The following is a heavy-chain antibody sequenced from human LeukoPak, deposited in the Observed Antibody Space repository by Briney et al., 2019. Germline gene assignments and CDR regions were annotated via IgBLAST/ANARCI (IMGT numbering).Heavy chain of an antibody. CDR2: ISGSGGST. Sequence: GASLRLSCAASGFTFSSYAMSWVRQAPGKVLEWVSAISGSGGSTYYADSVKGRFTISRDNSKNTLYLQMNSLRAEDTAVYYCAKALEPYYDYVWGSYRSPSGVYYYGMDVWGQGTTVTVSS. CDR1: GFTFSSYA. V-gene: IGHV3-23*01. D-gene: IGHD3-16*02. CDR3: AKALEPYYDYVWGSYRSPSGVYYYGMDV. J-gene: IGHJ6*02.